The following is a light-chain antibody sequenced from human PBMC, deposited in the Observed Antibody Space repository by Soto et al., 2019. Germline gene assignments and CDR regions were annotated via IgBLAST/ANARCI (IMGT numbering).Light chain of an antibody. J-gene: IGKJ2*01. CDR3: QKYNSAPHT. CDR1: QGISNY. V-gene: IGKV1-27*01. CDR2: AAS. Sequence: DIQMTQSPSSLSASVGDRVTITCRASQGISNYLAWYEQKPGKVSKLLIYAASTLKSGVPSRFSGSGSGTDFTLTISSLQPEDVATYYSQKYNSAPHTFGQGTKLEIK.